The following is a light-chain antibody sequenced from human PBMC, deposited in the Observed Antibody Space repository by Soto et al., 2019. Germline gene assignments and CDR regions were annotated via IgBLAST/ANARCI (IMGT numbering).Light chain of an antibody. V-gene: IGKV1-39*01. Sequence: DIQMTQSPLSLSASVGDTVSISCRASQTIYSYLSWYQQKPGKAPKLLIHGASTLQSGVPSRFSGSGSGTQFTLIIRSLQPEDFVTYSCQQSYSAPITFGHGTRLEIK. CDR2: GAS. CDR1: QTIYSY. CDR3: QQSYSAPIT. J-gene: IGKJ5*01.